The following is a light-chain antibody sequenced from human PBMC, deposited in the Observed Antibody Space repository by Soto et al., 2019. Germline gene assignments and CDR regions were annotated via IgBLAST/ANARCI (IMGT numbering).Light chain of an antibody. V-gene: IGLV2-14*01. J-gene: IGLJ1*01. CDR2: EVT. CDR3: NSFTDSSLYG. Sequence: QSALTQPASVSGSLGQSITISCAGISSDLGAYNYVSWYQQHPGKAPRLVIYEVTNRPSGVSNRFSGSKSGNTASLTISGLQAEDEADYYCNSFTDSSLYGFGTGTKLTVL. CDR1: SSDLGAYNY.